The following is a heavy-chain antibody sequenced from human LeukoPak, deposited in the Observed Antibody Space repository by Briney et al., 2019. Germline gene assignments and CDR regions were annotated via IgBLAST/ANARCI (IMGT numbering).Heavy chain of an antibody. V-gene: IGHV3-20*04. CDR2: INWNGGST. Sequence: GGSLRLSCAASGFTFDDYGMSWVRQAPGKGLEWVSGINWNGGSTGYADSVKGRFTISRDNAKNSLYLQMNSLRAEDTALYYCAKDKSWGDWGPIDYWGQGTLVTVSS. CDR3: AKDKSWGDWGPIDY. D-gene: IGHD7-27*01. J-gene: IGHJ4*02. CDR1: GFTFDDYG.